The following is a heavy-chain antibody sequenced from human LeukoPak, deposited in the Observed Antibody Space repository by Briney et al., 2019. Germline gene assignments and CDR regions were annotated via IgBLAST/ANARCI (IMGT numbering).Heavy chain of an antibody. J-gene: IGHJ5*02. CDR3: SKGDDYGATTRLPKYNWFDP. D-gene: IGHD4/OR15-4a*01. Sequence: GGSLRLSCAAPGFTFTACAMHWVRQAPGKGLEWVAYIRYDGSNKNYADSVKGRFTISRDNSKDMLYLQMNSLRPEDTAVYYCSKGDDYGATTRLPKYNWFDPWGQGTLVTVSS. CDR2: IRYDGSNK. CDR1: GFTFTACA. V-gene: IGHV3-30*02.